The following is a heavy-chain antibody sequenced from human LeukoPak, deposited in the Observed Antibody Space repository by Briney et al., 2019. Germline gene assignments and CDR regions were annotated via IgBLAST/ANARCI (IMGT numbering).Heavy chain of an antibody. CDR2: ISSGSIYT. CDR1: GFTFGDYY. D-gene: IGHD1-1*01. Sequence: PGGSLRLSCAASGFTFGDYYMIWIRQAPGKGLEWVSYISSGSIYTNYADSVKGRFTISRDNAKNSLYLQMNSLRAGDTAVYFCARAHSLERRTPFDYWGQGTMVTVSS. V-gene: IGHV3-11*03. J-gene: IGHJ4*02. CDR3: ARAHSLERRTPFDY.